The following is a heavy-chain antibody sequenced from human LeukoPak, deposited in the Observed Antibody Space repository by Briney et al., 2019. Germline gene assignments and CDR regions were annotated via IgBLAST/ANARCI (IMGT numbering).Heavy chain of an antibody. CDR3: ASPPPRRGYSYGYDAFDI. CDR1: GGTFSSYA. D-gene: IGHD5-18*01. Sequence: ASVTVSCKASGGTFSSYAISWVRQAPGQGLEWMGGIIPIFGTANYAQKFQGRVTITADKSTSTAYMELSSLRSEDTAVYYCASPPPRRGYSYGYDAFDIWGQGTMVTVSS. CDR2: IIPIFGTA. V-gene: IGHV1-69*06. J-gene: IGHJ3*02.